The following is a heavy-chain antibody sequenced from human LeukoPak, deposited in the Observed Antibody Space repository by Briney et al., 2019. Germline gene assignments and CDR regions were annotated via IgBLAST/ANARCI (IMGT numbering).Heavy chain of an antibody. Sequence: ASVKISCKASGYTFTSYGISWVRQAPGQRLEWMGWISAYNGNTNYAQKLQGRVTMTTDTSTSTAYMELWSLRSDDAAVYYCARDREAYYYGSGSLSLGMDVWGKGTTVTVSS. J-gene: IGHJ6*04. V-gene: IGHV1-18*04. CDR2: ISAYNGNT. D-gene: IGHD3-10*01. CDR1: GYTFTSYG. CDR3: ARDREAYYYGSGSLSLGMDV.